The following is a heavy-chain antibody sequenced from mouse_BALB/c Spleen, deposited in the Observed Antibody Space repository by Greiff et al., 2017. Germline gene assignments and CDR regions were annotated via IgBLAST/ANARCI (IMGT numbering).Heavy chain of an antibody. J-gene: IGHJ4*01. D-gene: IGHD2-10*01. CDR2: ISCYNGAT. CDR3: ARAYYPYAMDY. V-gene: IGHV1S34*01. Sequence: LVRPGASVKLSCKASGYTFTSYWMHWVKQSHGKSLEWIGYISCYNGATSYNQKYKGKATFTVDTSSSTAYMQFNSLTSEDSAVYYCARAYYPYAMDYWGQGTSVTVSS. CDR1: GYTFTSYW.